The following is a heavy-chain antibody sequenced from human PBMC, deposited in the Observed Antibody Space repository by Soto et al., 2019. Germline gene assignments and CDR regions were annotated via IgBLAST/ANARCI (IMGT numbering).Heavy chain of an antibody. J-gene: IGHJ6*02. D-gene: IGHD2-15*01. CDR3: ARDKARLQLGGNYYYILDV. V-gene: IGHV1-69*12. CDR1: GGTFSNSA. Sequence: QVQLDQSGAEVKKPGSSVKLSCKASGGTFSNSAISWVRQAPGQGLEWMGGIMPGFRTPDYAQKFQGRVTITADESTTRAYMELSGLKPDDTAVYYCARDKARLQLGGNYYYILDVWGQGTTVTVSS. CDR2: IMPGFRTP.